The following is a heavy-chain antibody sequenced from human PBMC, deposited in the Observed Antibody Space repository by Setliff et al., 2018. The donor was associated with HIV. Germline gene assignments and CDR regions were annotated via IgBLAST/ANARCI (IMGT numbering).Heavy chain of an antibody. CDR1: GYTFTSYG. Sequence: GASVKVSCKASGYTFTSYGITWVRQAPGQGLEWMGWISAYNGNTNYAQKLQGRVTMTTDTSTSTAYMELRRLRTDDTAVYYCTREMGRTVTTSGWFDPWGQGTLVTVSS. J-gene: IGHJ5*02. D-gene: IGHD4-4*01. V-gene: IGHV1-18*01. CDR3: TREMGRTVTTSGWFDP. CDR2: ISAYNGNT.